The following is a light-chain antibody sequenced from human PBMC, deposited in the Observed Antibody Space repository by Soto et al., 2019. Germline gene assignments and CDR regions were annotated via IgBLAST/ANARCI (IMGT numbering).Light chain of an antibody. V-gene: IGKV1-39*01. CDR1: QSISSY. CDR3: QQSYSTPYT. J-gene: IGKJ2*01. CDR2: APS. Sequence: DIQMTQSPSSLSASVGDRVTITCRASQSISSYLNWYQQKPGKAPKLLIYAPSRLQSGVPSRFSGSGSGTDFTLTISSLQPEDFATYYCQQSYSTPYTFGQGTKLDIK.